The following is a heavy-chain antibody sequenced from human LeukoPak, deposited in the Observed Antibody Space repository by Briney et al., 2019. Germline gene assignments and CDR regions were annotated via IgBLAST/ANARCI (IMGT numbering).Heavy chain of an antibody. CDR3: ARSPGPARSKFYGMDV. V-gene: IGHV5-51*01. CDR1: GYSFTNYW. Sequence: GESLKISCKASGYSFTNYWIGWVRQMPGKGLEWMGIIYPGDSDTRYSPSFQGQVTISADKSISTACLQWSSLRASDTAIYYCARSPGPARSKFYGMDVWGQGTPVTVSS. CDR2: IYPGDSDT. D-gene: IGHD5-24*01. J-gene: IGHJ6*02.